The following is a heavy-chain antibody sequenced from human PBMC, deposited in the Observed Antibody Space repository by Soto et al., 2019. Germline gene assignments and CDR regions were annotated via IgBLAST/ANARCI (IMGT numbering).Heavy chain of an antibody. D-gene: IGHD2-21*02. CDR3: ARSFVVVTPLDY. V-gene: IGHV1-3*05. Sequence: QVQLVQSGAEEKKPGASVKVSCKASGYTFTSYAMHWVRQAPGQRLEWMGWINAGNGNTKYSQKFQGRVTITRDTSSSTAYMELSSLRSEVTSLYYCARSFVVVTPLDYWGQGTLVTVSS. CDR2: INAGNGNT. J-gene: IGHJ4*02. CDR1: GYTFTSYA.